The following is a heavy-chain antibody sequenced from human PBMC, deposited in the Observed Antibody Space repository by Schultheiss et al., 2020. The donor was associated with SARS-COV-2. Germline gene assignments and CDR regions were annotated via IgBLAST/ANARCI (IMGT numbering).Heavy chain of an antibody. Sequence: GGSLRLSCAASGFTFSSYSMNWVRQAPGKGLEWVSYISSSSSTIYYADSVKGRFTISRDNSKNTLYLQMNSLRAEDTAVYYCAKVTGGAARPGDFDYWGQGTLVTVSS. CDR1: GFTFSSYS. V-gene: IGHV3-48*01. D-gene: IGHD6-6*01. CDR3: AKVTGGAARPGDFDY. CDR2: ISSSSSTI. J-gene: IGHJ4*02.